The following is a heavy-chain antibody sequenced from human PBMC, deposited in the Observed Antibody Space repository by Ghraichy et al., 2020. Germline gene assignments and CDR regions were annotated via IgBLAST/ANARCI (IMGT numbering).Heavy chain of an antibody. V-gene: IGHV1-69*13. Sequence: SVKVSCKASGGTFSSYAISWVRQAPGQGLEWMGGIIPIFGTANYAQKFQGRVTITADESTSTAYMELSSLRSEDTAVYYCARPTNIVGATGAFDYWGQGTLVTVSS. CDR1: GGTFSSYA. J-gene: IGHJ4*02. CDR3: ARPTNIVGATGAFDY. D-gene: IGHD1-26*01. CDR2: IIPIFGTA.